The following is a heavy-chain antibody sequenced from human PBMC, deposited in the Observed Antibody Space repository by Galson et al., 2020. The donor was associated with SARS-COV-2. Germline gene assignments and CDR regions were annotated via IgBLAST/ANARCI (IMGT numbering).Heavy chain of an antibody. V-gene: IGHV4-38-2*01. J-gene: IGHJ4*02. CDR3: ASALTPYYFDY. CDR2: IYHTGST. Sequence: SETLSLTCSLSGYSISSGYYWGWLRQIPGKGLEWIGSIYHTGSTSYNPSLRSRASISVDTSKNQFSLNLSAVTAADTAVYYCASALTPYYFDYWGQGTLVTVSS. CDR1: GYSISSGYY.